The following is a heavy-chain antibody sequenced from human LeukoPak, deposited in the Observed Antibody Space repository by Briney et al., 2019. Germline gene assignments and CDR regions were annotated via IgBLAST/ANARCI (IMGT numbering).Heavy chain of an antibody. CDR3: ARARAGVVVVLYFDY. J-gene: IGHJ4*02. V-gene: IGHV1-69*13. CDR2: VIPIFGAA. D-gene: IGHD2-15*01. Sequence: SVKVSCKASGYTFTGYYMHWVRQAPGQGLEWVGGVIPIFGAANYAQKFQGRVTITADESTSTAYMELSSLRSDDTAVYYCARARAGVVVVLYFDYWGQGTLVTVSS. CDR1: GYTFTGYY.